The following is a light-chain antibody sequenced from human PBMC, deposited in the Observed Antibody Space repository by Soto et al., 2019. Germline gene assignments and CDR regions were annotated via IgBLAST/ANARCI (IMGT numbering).Light chain of an antibody. CDR3: QQRSNLAYT. CDR1: QSVSSY. Sequence: EIVLTQSPATLSLSPGERATLSCRASQSVSSYLAWYQQKPGQAPRLLIYDASNRATGIPARFSGSGSGTDFTLTISSLEPEDFAVYYCQQRSNLAYTFGQGTKLEIK. J-gene: IGKJ2*01. CDR2: DAS. V-gene: IGKV3-11*01.